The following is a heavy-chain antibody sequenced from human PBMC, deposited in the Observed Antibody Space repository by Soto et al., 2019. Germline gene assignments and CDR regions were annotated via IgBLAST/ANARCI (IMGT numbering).Heavy chain of an antibody. J-gene: IGHJ3*02. CDR2: ISDDESKK. CDR1: GFTFSSCV. D-gene: IGHD6-13*01. CDR3: ARTAGGRVRGALDI. V-gene: IGHV3-30-3*01. Sequence: GGSLRLSCVASGFTFSSCVTHWVRQAPGKGLEWAALISDDESKKYYADSVKGRFTISRDNSKHTLFLQMNSLISEDTAVYYCARTAGGRVRGALDIWGQGTMVTVSS.